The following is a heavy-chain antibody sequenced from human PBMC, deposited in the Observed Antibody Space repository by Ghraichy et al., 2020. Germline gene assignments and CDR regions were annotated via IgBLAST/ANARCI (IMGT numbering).Heavy chain of an antibody. CDR3: ARPLSTVMGLSYYYYYGMDV. J-gene: IGHJ6*02. CDR1: GYTFTSYA. D-gene: IGHD4-17*01. Sequence: ASVKVSCKASGYTFTSYAMHWVRQAPGQRLEWMGWINAGNGNTKYSQKFQGRVTITRDTSASTAYMELSSLRSEDTAVYYCARPLSTVMGLSYYYYYGMDVWGQGTTVTVSS. V-gene: IGHV1-3*01. CDR2: INAGNGNT.